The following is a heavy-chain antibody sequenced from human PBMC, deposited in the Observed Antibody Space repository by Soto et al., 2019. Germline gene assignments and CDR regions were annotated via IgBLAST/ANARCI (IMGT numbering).Heavy chain of an antibody. Sequence: SVKVSCKASGDTFNFYSINWVRQAPGLGLQWMGRINPILSMSNYAPRFQGRVTMTADKSTSAAYMELSSLRSEDTAMYYCATSYGSGYRAFDSWGQGALVTVSS. CDR2: INPILSMS. CDR3: ATSYGSGYRAFDS. J-gene: IGHJ4*02. D-gene: IGHD3-10*01. V-gene: IGHV1-69*02. CDR1: GDTFNFYS.